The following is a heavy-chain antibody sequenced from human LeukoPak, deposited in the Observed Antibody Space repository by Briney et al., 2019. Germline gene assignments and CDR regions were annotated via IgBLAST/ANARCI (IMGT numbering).Heavy chain of an antibody. CDR2: MNPNSGNT. Sequence: ASVKVSCKASGYTFTSYDINWVRQATGQGLEWMEWMNPNSGNTGYAQKFQGRVTMTRNTSISTAYMELSSLRSEDTAVYYCARGGVRGGRKDYYFDYWGQGTLVTVSS. CDR3: ARGGVRGGRKDYYFDY. CDR1: GYTFTSYD. V-gene: IGHV1-8*01. J-gene: IGHJ4*02. D-gene: IGHD3-10*01.